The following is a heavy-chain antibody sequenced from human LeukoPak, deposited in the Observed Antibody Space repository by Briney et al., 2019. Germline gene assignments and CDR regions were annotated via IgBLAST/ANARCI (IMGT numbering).Heavy chain of an antibody. J-gene: IGHJ5*02. V-gene: IGHV4-61*01. Sequence: SGTLSLTCTVSGGSVSSGTYYWNWIRQPPGKGLEWIGSIYYSATIYYNPSLKSRVTISLDTSKNQFSLKLTSVTAADTAIYYCAREPRVTTKVWLDPWGQGTLVTVSS. CDR2: IYYSATI. CDR3: AREPRVTTKVWLDP. CDR1: GGSVSSGTYY. D-gene: IGHD4-17*01.